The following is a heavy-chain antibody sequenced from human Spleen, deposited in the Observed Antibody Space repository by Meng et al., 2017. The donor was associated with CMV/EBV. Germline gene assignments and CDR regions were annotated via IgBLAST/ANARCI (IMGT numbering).Heavy chain of an antibody. D-gene: IGHD3-22*01. J-gene: IGHJ4*02. CDR2: ISGSGSTI. CDR3: GRQVFPYYYDTSGYYDDY. CDR1: GFTFSSYW. Sequence: GGSLRLSCAASGFTFSSYWMHWVRQAPGKGLEWVSYISGSGSTIYYADSVKGRFTISRDSAKNSLYLQMNSLRAEDTAVYYCGRQVFPYYYDTSGYYDDYWGQGTLVTVSS. V-gene: IGHV3-48*04.